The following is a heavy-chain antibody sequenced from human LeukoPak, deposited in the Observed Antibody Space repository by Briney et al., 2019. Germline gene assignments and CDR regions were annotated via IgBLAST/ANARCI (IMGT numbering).Heavy chain of an antibody. CDR1: GYTFTSYD. V-gene: IGHV1-8*01. CDR2: MNPNSGST. J-gene: IGHJ6*03. D-gene: IGHD2-2*01. Sequence: GASVKVSCKASGYTFTSYDINWVRQATGQGLEWMGWMNPNSGSTGYAQKFQGRVTMTRNTSISTAYMELSSLRSEDTAVYYCARGYCSSTSCYFRRTYYYYYYMDVWGKGTTVTVSS. CDR3: ARGYCSSTSCYFRRTYYYYYYMDV.